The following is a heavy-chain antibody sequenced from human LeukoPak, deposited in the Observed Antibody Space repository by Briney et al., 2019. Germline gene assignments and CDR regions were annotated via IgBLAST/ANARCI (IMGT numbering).Heavy chain of an antibody. Sequence: SETLSLTCTVSGGSISSYYWSWIRQPPGKGLEWIGYIYYSGSTNYNPSLKSRVTISVDTSKNQVSLKLTSMTAADTAVYYCATYSTASVGFHYWGRGTLVTVSS. CDR2: IYYSGST. CDR3: ATYSTASVGFHY. D-gene: IGHD6-13*01. CDR1: GGSISSYY. V-gene: IGHV4-59*01. J-gene: IGHJ4*02.